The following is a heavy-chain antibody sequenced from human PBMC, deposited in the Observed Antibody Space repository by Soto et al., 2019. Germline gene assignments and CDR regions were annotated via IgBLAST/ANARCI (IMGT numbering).Heavy chain of an antibody. CDR1: GYTFTSYG. J-gene: IGHJ3*02. V-gene: IGHV1-18*01. CDR2: ISAYNGNT. CDR3: ARDRTALIAARPADAFDI. Sequence: GASVKVSCKASGYTFTSYGISWVRQAPGQGLEWMGWISAYNGNTNYAQKLQGRVTMTTDTSTSTAYMELRSLRSDDTAVYYCARDRTALIAARPADAFDIWGQGTMVTVSS. D-gene: IGHD6-6*01.